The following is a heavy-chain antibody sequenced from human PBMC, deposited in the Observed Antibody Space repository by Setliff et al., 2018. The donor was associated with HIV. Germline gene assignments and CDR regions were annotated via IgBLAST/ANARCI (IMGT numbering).Heavy chain of an antibody. CDR1: GGSASNSRYY. J-gene: IGHJ5*02. CDR3: ASRVYYYDSNKVLREEGFDP. CDR2: IYYNEKT. D-gene: IGHD3-22*01. Sequence: SETLSLTCTVSGGSASNSRYYWAWIRQPPGKGLEYIGSIYYNEKTYYSPSLTGRVTISVDTSKNQFSLNLTSVTAADTAVYFCASRVYYYDSNKVLREEGFDPWGQGTLVTVSS. V-gene: IGHV4-39*01.